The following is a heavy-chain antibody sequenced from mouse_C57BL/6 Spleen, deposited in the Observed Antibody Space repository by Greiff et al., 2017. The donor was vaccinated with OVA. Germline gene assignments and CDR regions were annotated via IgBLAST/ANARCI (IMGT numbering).Heavy chain of an antibody. CDR1: GYTFTSYW. V-gene: IGHV1-52*01. CDR2: IDPSDSET. J-gene: IGHJ2*01. Sequence: VQLQQPGAELVRPGSSVKLSCKASGYTFTSYWMDWVKQRPIQGLEWIGNIDPSDSETHYNQKFKDKATLTVDKSSSTAYMQLSSLTSDDSAVDYCAKHYASSSGYFDYWGQGTTLTVSS. D-gene: IGHD1-1*01. CDR3: AKHYASSSGYFDY.